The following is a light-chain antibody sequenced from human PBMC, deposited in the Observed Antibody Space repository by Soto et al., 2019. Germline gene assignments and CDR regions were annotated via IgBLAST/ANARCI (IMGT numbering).Light chain of an antibody. CDR2: DVS. CDR1: SSDVGAYNF. Sequence: QSVLTQPASVSGSPGQSITISCTGTSSDVGAYNFVSWYQQHPGKAPNLMIYDVSNRPSGVSNRFSGSKSGNTASLTISGLQAEDEADYYCSSYTRSTTVIFGGGTKLTVL. V-gene: IGLV2-14*03. CDR3: SSYTRSTTVI. J-gene: IGLJ2*01.